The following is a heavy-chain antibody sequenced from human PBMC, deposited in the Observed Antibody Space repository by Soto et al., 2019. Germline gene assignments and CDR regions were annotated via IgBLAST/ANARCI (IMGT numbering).Heavy chain of an antibody. CDR1: GGSISSSSYY. Sequence: QLLESGPGLVKPSETLSLTCTVSGGSISSSSYYWGWIRQPPGKGLEWIGSIYYSGSTYYNPSLKSRVTMSVDTSNNQFSLKLSSVSAADTAVYFCARGHGGVTVFGAPGHFDYWGQGTLVTVSS. J-gene: IGHJ4*02. V-gene: IGHV4-39*01. D-gene: IGHD3-3*01. CDR2: IYYSGST. CDR3: ARGHGGVTVFGAPGHFDY.